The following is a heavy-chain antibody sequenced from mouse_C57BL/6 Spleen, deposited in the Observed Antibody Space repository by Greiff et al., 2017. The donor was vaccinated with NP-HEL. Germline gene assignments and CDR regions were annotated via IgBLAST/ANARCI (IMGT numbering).Heavy chain of an antibody. J-gene: IGHJ4*01. V-gene: IGHV1-19*01. CDR1: GYTFTDYY. D-gene: IGHD1-1*02. CDR3: ARPLSGSYDAMDY. Sequence: EVKVVESGPVLVKPGASVKMSCKASGYTFTDYYMNWVKQSHGKSLEWIGVINPYNGGTSYNQKFKGKATLTVDKSSSTAYMELNSLTSEDSAVYYCARPLSGSYDAMDYWGQGTSVTVSS. CDR2: INPYNGGT.